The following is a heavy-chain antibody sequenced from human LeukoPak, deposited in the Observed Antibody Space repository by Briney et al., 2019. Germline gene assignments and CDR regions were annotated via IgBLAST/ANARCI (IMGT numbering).Heavy chain of an antibody. V-gene: IGHV3-49*04. D-gene: IGHD3-10*01. Sequence: GGSLRLSRTASGFTFGDYVMNWVRQAPGKGLEWVGFIRSKAYGGTTEYAASVKGRFTISRDDSKSIAYLQINILKTEDTAVYYCSRGYYYGSGTPVWFDPWGQGTLVTVSS. CDR1: GFTFGDYV. CDR3: SRGYYYGSGTPVWFDP. J-gene: IGHJ5*02. CDR2: IRSKAYGGTT.